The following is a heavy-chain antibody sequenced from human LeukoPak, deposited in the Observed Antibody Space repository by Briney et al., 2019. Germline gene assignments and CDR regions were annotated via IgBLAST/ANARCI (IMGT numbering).Heavy chain of an antibody. D-gene: IGHD1-14*01. CDR2: MNPNSGGT. Sequence: ASVKVSCKASGYTFTSYDINWVRQATGQGLEWMGWMNPNSGGTNYAQKFQGRVTMTRDTSISTAYMELSRLRSDDTAVYYCAREWSSGGSWGQGTLVTVSS. J-gene: IGHJ5*02. CDR3: AREWSSGGS. CDR1: GYTFTSYD. V-gene: IGHV1-2*02.